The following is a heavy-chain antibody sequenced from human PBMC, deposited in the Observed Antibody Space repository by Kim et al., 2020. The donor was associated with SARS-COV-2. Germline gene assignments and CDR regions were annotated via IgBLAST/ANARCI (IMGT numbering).Heavy chain of an antibody. V-gene: IGHV4-59*13. Sequence: SETLSLTCTVSGGSISSYYWSWIRQPPGKGLEWIGYIYYSGSTNYNPSLKSRVTISVDTSKNQFSLKLSSVTAADTAVYYCAREGSSSWYGAVRYWGQGT. CDR2: IYYSGST. D-gene: IGHD6-13*01. CDR1: GGSISSYY. J-gene: IGHJ4*02. CDR3: AREGSSSWYGAVRY.